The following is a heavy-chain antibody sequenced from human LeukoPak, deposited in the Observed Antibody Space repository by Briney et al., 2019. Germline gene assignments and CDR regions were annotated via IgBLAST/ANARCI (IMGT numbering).Heavy chain of an antibody. J-gene: IGHJ4*02. CDR2: INWNGGST. CDR1: GFTFSSYA. D-gene: IGHD6-19*01. CDR3: ARVSDISVAAYFDY. Sequence: GGSLRLSCAASGFTFSSYAMSWVRQAPGKGLEWVSSINWNGGSTGYADSVKGRFTISRDNAKNSLYLQMNSLRAEDTALYYCARVSDISVAAYFDYWGQGTLVTVSS. V-gene: IGHV3-20*04.